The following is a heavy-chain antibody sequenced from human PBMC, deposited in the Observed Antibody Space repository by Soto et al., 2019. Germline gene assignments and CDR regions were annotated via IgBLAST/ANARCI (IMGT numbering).Heavy chain of an antibody. V-gene: IGHV3-11*06. Sequence: LRLSCAASGFTFSDYYMSWIRQAPGKGLEWVSYIGPSSSYTNYADSVKGRFTISRDNTKNSLYLQMNSLRAEDTAVYYCARVVRLMLYSDYWGQGTLVTVSS. CDR3: ARVVRLMLYSDY. J-gene: IGHJ4*02. CDR1: GFTFSDYY. CDR2: IGPSSSYT. D-gene: IGHD2-8*01.